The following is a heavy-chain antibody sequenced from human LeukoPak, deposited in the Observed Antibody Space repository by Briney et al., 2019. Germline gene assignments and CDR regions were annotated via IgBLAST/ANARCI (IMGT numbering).Heavy chain of an antibody. J-gene: IGHJ1*01. CDR3: ASFAPSRGWVIPGGH. V-gene: IGHV1-8*01. Sequence: ASVKVSCKASGYTFTSYDINWVRQATGQGLEWMGWMNPNSGNTGYAQKFQGRVTMTRNTSISTAYMELSSLRSEDTAVYYCASFAPSRGWVIPGGHWGQGTLVTVSS. CDR1: GYTFTSYD. D-gene: IGHD2-15*01. CDR2: MNPNSGNT.